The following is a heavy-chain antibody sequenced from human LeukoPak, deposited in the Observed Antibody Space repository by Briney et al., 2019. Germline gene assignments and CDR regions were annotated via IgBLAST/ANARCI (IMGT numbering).Heavy chain of an antibody. J-gene: IGHJ3*02. CDR1: GGSISTYY. CDR3: ARRTVVTLGAFDI. CDR2: IYYSGST. D-gene: IGHD4-23*01. Sequence: PSETLSLTCTVSGGSISTYYWSWIRQPPGKGLEWIGYIYYSGSTNYNPSLKSRVTISVDTSKNQFSLKLSSVTAADTAVYYCARRTVVTLGAFDIWGQGTMVTVSS. V-gene: IGHV4-59*08.